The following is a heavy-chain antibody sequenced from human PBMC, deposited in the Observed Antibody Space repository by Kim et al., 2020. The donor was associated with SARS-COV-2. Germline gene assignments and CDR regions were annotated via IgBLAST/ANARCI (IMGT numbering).Heavy chain of an antibody. CDR2: IYYSGST. Sequence: SETLSLTCTVSGGSISSSSYYWGWIRQPPGKGLEWIGSIYYSGSTYYNPSLKSRVTISVDTSKNQFSLKLSSVTAADTAVYYCARLGRDGYNSVFFDYWGQGTLVTVSS. CDR1: GGSISSSSYY. J-gene: IGHJ4*02. D-gene: IGHD5-12*01. CDR3: ARLGRDGYNSVFFDY. V-gene: IGHV4-39*01.